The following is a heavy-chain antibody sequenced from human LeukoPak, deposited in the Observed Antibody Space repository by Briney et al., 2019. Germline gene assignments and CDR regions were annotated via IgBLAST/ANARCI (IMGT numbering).Heavy chain of an antibody. Sequence: GGSLRLSCAASGFTFSSYWMSWVRQAPGKGLEWVANIKQDGSEKYYVDSVKGRFTISRDNAKNSLYLQMNSLRAEDTAVYYCARWGTYSSSWLGAFDTWGQGTMVTVSS. CDR2: IKQDGSEK. V-gene: IGHV3-7*05. D-gene: IGHD6-13*01. CDR1: GFTFSSYW. J-gene: IGHJ3*02. CDR3: ARWGTYSSSWLGAFDT.